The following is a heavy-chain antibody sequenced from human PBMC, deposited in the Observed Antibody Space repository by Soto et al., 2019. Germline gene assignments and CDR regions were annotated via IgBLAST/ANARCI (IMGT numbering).Heavy chain of an antibody. Sequence: ASVKVSCKASGYTFTGYYMHWVRQAPGQGLEWMGWINPNSGGTNYAQKFQGWVTMTRDTSISTAYMELSRLRSDDTAVYYCARGDDYIWGSYRYTPLFDYWGQGTLVTVSS. D-gene: IGHD3-16*02. CDR1: GYTFTGYY. CDR2: INPNSGGT. J-gene: IGHJ4*02. CDR3: ARGDDYIWGSYRYTPLFDY. V-gene: IGHV1-2*04.